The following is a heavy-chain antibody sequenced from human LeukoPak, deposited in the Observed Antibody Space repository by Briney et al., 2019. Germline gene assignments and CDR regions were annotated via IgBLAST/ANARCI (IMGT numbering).Heavy chain of an antibody. CDR1: GGPISSYY. D-gene: IGHD6-13*01. Sequence: SETLSLTCTVSGGPISSYYWSWIRQPAGKGLEWIGRIYTSGGTNYNPSLKSRVTMSVDTSKNQFSLKLSSVTAADTAVYYCAVTILAAAGILFDYWGQGTLVTVSS. V-gene: IGHV4-4*07. J-gene: IGHJ4*02. CDR2: IYTSGGT. CDR3: AVTILAAAGILFDY.